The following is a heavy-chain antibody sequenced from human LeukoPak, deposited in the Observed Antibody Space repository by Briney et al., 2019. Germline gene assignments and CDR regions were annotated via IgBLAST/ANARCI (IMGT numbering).Heavy chain of an antibody. V-gene: IGHV3-30-3*01. J-gene: IGHJ5*02. CDR3: AKGYDILTGYSGEYNWFDP. Sequence: PGRSLRLSCAASGFTFSSYAMHWVRQAPGKGLEWVAVISYDGSNKYYADSVKGRFTISRDNAKNSLYLQMNSLRAEDTALYYCAKGYDILTGYSGEYNWFDPWGQGTLVTVSS. D-gene: IGHD3-9*01. CDR1: GFTFSSYA. CDR2: ISYDGSNK.